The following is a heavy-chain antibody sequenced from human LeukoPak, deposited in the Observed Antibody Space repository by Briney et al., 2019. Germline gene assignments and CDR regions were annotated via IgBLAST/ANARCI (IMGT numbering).Heavy chain of an antibody. CDR1: GFTFDDYG. CDR2: ISSSSSYI. CDR3: ASGWYYYDSSGYSY. J-gene: IGHJ4*02. D-gene: IGHD3-22*01. Sequence: GGSLRLSCAASGFTFDDYGMNWVRQAPGKGLEWVSSISSSSSYIYYADSVKGRFTISRDNAKNSLYLQMNSLRAEDTAVYYCASGWYYYDSSGYSYWGQGTLVTVSS. V-gene: IGHV3-21*04.